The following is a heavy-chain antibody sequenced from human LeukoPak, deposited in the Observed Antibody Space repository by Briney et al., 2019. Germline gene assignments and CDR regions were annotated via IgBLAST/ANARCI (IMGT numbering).Heavy chain of an antibody. CDR2: IRNKANSYTT. CDR1: GFTFSDHY. Sequence: GGSLRLSCAASGFTFSDHYMDWVRQAPGKGLEWVGRIRNKANSYTTEYAASVKGRFTISRDDSENSLYLQMNSLKTEDTAVYYCASDLGGGSRGGYWGQGTLVTVSS. D-gene: IGHD1-26*01. V-gene: IGHV3-72*01. J-gene: IGHJ4*02. CDR3: ASDLGGGSRGGY.